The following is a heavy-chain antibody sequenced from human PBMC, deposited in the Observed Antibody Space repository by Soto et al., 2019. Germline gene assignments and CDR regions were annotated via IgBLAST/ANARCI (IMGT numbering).Heavy chain of an antibody. J-gene: IGHJ6*02. V-gene: IGHV1-18*01. D-gene: IGHD4-4*01. CDR3: ARDLGAVTFSTYYYGMDV. CDR2: ISVYNGDT. Sequence: QVQLVQSGAEVKKPGASVKVSCKASGYTFNSYGISWVRQAPGQGLEWMGWISVYNGDTNYAQKFQGRVTMTTDKSTIKAYMELRSLISDDTAVYYCARDLGAVTFSTYYYGMDVWGQGTTVTV. CDR1: GYTFNSYG.